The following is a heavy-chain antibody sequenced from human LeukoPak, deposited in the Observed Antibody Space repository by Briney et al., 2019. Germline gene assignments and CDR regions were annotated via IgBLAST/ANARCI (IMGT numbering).Heavy chain of an antibody. CDR3: ARDYGLDY. V-gene: IGHV3-30*02. Sequence: PGGSLRLSCAASGFTVSSNYMSWVRQAPGKGLEWVAFIRFDGSDEFYTDSVKGRFTVSRDNAKNSLYLQMNSLRAEDTAVYYCARDYGLDYWGQGTLVTVSS. CDR2: IRFDGSDE. CDR1: GFTVSSNY. J-gene: IGHJ4*02. D-gene: IGHD4-17*01.